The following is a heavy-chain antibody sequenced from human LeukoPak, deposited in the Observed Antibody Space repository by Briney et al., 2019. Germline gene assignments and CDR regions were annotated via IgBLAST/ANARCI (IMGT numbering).Heavy chain of an antibody. CDR1: GYTFTGYY. D-gene: IGHD2-15*01. CDR2: INPNSGGT. J-gene: IGHJ6*02. V-gene: IGHV1-2*04. CDR3: ARDPPRIVVVVAATNYYGMDV. Sequence: EASVKVSCKASGYTFTGYYMHWVRQAPGQGLEWMGWINPNSGGTNYAQKFQGWVTMTTDASTSTAYMELRSLRSDDTAVYYCARDPPRIVVVVAATNYYGMDVWGQGTTVTVSS.